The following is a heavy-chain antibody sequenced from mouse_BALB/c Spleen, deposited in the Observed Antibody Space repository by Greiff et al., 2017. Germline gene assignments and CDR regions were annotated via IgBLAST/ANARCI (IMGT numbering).Heavy chain of an antibody. CDR3: ARMGPWGYGGMDY. D-gene: IGHD2-2*01. Sequence: QVQLQQSGAELAKPGASVKMSCKASGYTFTSYWMHWVKQRPGQGLEWIGYINPSTGYTEYNQKFKDKATLTADKSSSTAYMQLSSLTSEDSAVYYCARMGPWGYGGMDYWGQGTSVTVSS. J-gene: IGHJ4*01. CDR1: GYTFTSYW. CDR2: INPSTGYT. V-gene: IGHV1-7*01.